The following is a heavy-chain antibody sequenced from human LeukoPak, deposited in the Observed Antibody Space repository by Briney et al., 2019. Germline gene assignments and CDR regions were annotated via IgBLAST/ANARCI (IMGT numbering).Heavy chain of an antibody. D-gene: IGHD2-21*02. CDR3: ARDYFYCGGDCFVDY. CDR2: IYYSGST. Sequence: SETLSLTCTVSGVSISGYYWSWIRQPPGKGLEWIGYIYYSGSTNYDPSLKGRVTISVDTSKNQFSLKLTSVTAADTAIYYCARDYFYCGGDCFVDYWGQGTLVTVSS. V-gene: IGHV4-59*01. CDR1: GVSISGYY. J-gene: IGHJ4*02.